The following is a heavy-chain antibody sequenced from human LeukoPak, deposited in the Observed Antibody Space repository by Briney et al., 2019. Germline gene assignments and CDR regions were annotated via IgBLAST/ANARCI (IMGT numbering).Heavy chain of an antibody. CDR1: GGSLSSGDYY. CDR3: ARATITMIVVEGDAFDI. Sequence: SETLSLTCTVSGGSLSSGDYYWSWIRQPPGTGLEWIGYIYYSGSTYYNPSLKSRVTISVDTSKNQFSLKLSSVTAADTAVYYCARATITMIVVEGDAFDIWGQGTMVTVSS. V-gene: IGHV4-30-4*01. D-gene: IGHD3-22*01. J-gene: IGHJ3*02. CDR2: IYYSGST.